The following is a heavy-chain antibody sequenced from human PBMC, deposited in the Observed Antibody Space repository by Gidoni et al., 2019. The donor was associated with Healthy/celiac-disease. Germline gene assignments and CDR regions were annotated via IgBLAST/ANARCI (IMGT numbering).Heavy chain of an antibody. CDR3: AKDHTKETDAFDI. V-gene: IGHV3-23*01. J-gene: IGHJ3*02. CDR1: VFHSSSYA. CDR2: ISGSGGST. D-gene: IGHD2-8*01. Sequence: ELQLLESGGGLAQPGGSLRPSCASCVFHSSSYALSWVRQAPGKGVEWVSVISGSGGSTYYADSVKGRFTISRENSKNTLYLQMNSLRAEDTDVYYCAKDHTKETDAFDIWGQGTMVTVSS.